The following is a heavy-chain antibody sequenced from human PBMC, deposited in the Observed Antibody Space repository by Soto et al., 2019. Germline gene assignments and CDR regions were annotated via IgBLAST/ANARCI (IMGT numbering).Heavy chain of an antibody. CDR2: INAYNGNT. CDR3: ARDLDDILTGPNFDP. Sequence: ASVKVSCKASGYSFTDYGIDWVRQAPGQRLEWMGWINAYNGNTKYSQKFQGRVTFTRDTSARTVYMEMSSLRSEDAAVYFCARDLDDILTGPNFDPWGQGTLVTVSS. CDR1: GYSFTDYG. D-gene: IGHD3-9*01. J-gene: IGHJ5*02. V-gene: IGHV1-3*01.